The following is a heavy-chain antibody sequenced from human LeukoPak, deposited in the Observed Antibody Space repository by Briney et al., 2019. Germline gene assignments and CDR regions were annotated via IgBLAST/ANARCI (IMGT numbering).Heavy chain of an antibody. CDR2: IIPIFGTA. V-gene: IGHV1-69*06. J-gene: IGHJ5*02. CDR3: AREGYYGSGQRNWFDP. D-gene: IGHD3-10*01. Sequence: ASVKVSCKASGGTFSSYAISWVRQAPGQGLEWMGGIIPIFGTANYAQKFQGRVTITADKSTSTAYMELSSLRSEDTAVYYCAREGYYGSGQRNWFDPWGQGTLVTVSS. CDR1: GGTFSSYA.